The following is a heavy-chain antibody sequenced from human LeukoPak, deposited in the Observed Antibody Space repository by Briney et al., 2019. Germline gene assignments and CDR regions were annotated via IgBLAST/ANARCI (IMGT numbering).Heavy chain of an antibody. CDR3: AREATIFGPNWFDP. V-gene: IGHV3-30-3*01. Sequence: PGGSLRLSCAASGFTFSSYAMHWVRQAPGKGLEWVAVISYDGSNKYYADSVKGRFTIPRDNSKNTLYLQMNSLRAEDTAVYYCAREATIFGPNWFDPWGQGTLVTVSS. CDR1: GFTFSSYA. CDR2: ISYDGSNK. D-gene: IGHD3-3*01. J-gene: IGHJ5*02.